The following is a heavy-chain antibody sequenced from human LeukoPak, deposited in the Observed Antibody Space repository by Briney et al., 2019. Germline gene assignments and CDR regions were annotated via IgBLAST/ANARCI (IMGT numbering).Heavy chain of an antibody. J-gene: IGHJ5*02. CDR2: IIPIFGTA. V-gene: IGHV1-69*05. CDR1: GGTFSSYA. D-gene: IGHD6-6*01. CDR3: ARHEYSSSSWFDP. Sequence: GASVKVSCKASGGTFSSYAISWVQQAPGQGLEWMGGIIPIFGTANYAQKFQGRVTITTDESTSTAYIELSSLRSEDTAVYYCARHEYSSSSWFDPWGQGTLVTVSS.